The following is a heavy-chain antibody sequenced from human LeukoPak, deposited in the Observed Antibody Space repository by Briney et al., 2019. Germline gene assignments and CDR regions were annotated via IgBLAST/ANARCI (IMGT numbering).Heavy chain of an antibody. V-gene: IGHV4-39*07. CDR1: GGSISSSSYY. Sequence: SETLSLTCTVSGGSISSSSYYWGWIRQPPGKGLEWIGSIYYSGSTYYNPSLKSRVTISVDTSKNQFSLKLSSVTAADTAVYYCARDHVVFDYWGQGTLVTVSS. CDR3: ARDHVVFDY. CDR2: IYYSGST. J-gene: IGHJ4*02.